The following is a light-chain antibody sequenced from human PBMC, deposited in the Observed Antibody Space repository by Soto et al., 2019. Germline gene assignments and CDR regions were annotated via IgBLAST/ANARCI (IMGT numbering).Light chain of an antibody. CDR3: SAYAGSPYLYV. Sequence: LTQPPSASGSPGQSVTISCTGTSFDVGGYNYVSWYQQHPGKAPQVLMYEVSKRPSGVPDRFSGSKSGNTASPTVSGLQAEDEADYYCSAYAGSPYLYVFGSGTKVTVL. J-gene: IGLJ1*01. V-gene: IGLV2-8*01. CDR2: EVS. CDR1: SFDVGGYNY.